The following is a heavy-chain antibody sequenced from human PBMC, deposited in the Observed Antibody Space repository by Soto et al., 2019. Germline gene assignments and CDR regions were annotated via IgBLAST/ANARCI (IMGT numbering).Heavy chain of an antibody. CDR1: GFSLSTSGMC. CDR2: IDWDDDK. Sequence: SGPTLVNPTQTLTLTCTFSGFSLSTSGMCVSWIRQPPGKALEWLALIDWDDDKYYSTSLKTRLTISKDTSKNQVVLTMTNMDPVDTATYYCARMMGQLVGDLGYYCYGMGVWGQGTTVTVSS. V-gene: IGHV2-70*01. CDR3: ARMMGQLVGDLGYYCYGMGV. D-gene: IGHD6-6*01. J-gene: IGHJ6*02.